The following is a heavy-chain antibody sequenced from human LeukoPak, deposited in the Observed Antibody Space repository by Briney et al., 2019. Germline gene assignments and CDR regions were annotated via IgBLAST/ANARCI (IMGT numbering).Heavy chain of an antibody. CDR3: AGGPDVAY. V-gene: IGHV5-51*01. CDR1: GYRFTTYC. Sequence: GESLNISCKSSGYRFTTYCICWVRHMPRKGLEWMGIISPGDSDTRYSPSFQGQATISADKSISTAYLQWTSLKASDTAMYYCAGGPDVAYWGQGTLVTVSS. J-gene: IGHJ4*02. CDR2: ISPGDSDT.